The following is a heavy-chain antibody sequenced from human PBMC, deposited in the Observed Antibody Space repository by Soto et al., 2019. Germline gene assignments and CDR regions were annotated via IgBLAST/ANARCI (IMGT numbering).Heavy chain of an antibody. D-gene: IGHD3-3*01. CDR2: ISSSGSTI. J-gene: IGHJ4*02. CDR3: ARLRFLEWSRYCDY. V-gene: IGHV3-11*01. CDR1: GFTFSDYY. Sequence: PGGSLRLSCAASGFTFSDYYMSWIRQAPGKGLEWVSYISSSGSTIYYADSVKGRFTISRDNAKNSLYLQMNSLRAEDTAVYYCARLRFLEWSRYCDYWGQGTLVTVSS.